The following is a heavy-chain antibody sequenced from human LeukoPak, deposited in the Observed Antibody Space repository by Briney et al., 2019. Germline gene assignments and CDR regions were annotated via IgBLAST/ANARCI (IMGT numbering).Heavy chain of an antibody. CDR2: IKEKGSQK. CDR3: ARNYVDTRGSSYGTLDY. J-gene: IGHJ4*02. V-gene: IGHV3-7*01. Sequence: GGSLRLSCAASGFTFSTYRMRSVRQAPGKGVEWEANIKEKGSQKYYVHTVKGRFTISRDNAKNSLYLQMYSLRAEDKAVYFCARNYVDTRGSSYGTLDYWGQGTLVTVFS. D-gene: IGHD5-18*01. CDR1: GFTFSTYR.